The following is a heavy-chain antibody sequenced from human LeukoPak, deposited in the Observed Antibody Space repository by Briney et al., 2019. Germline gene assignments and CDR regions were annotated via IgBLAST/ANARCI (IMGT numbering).Heavy chain of an antibody. CDR1: GFTFSSYG. D-gene: IGHD1-26*01. CDR3: AKDRGVGAPFDY. CDR2: ISYDGSNK. Sequence: GGSLRLSCAASGFTFSSYGMHWVRQAPGKGLEWVAVISYDGSNKYYADSVKGRFTIPRDNSKNTLYLQMNSLRAEDTAVYYCAKDRGVGAPFDYWGQGTLVTGSS. V-gene: IGHV3-30*18. J-gene: IGHJ4*02.